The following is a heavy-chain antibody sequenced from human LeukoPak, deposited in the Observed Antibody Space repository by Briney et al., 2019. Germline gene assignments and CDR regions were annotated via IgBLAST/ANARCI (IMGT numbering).Heavy chain of an antibody. Sequence: GGSLRLSCAASGFTFSSYWMSWVRQAPGKGLEWVANIKQDGSEKYYVDSVKGRFTISRDNAKNSLYLQMNSLRAEDTAVYYCASSWGDWHDDAFDIWGQGTMVTVSS. D-gene: IGHD1-1*01. V-gene: IGHV3-7*01. J-gene: IGHJ3*02. CDR3: ASSWGDWHDDAFDI. CDR1: GFTFSSYW. CDR2: IKQDGSEK.